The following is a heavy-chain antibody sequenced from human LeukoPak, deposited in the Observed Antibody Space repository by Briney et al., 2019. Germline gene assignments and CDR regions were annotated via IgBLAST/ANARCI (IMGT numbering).Heavy chain of an antibody. CDR2: INHRGVA. D-gene: IGHD3-9*01. Sequence: PSETLSLTCAVYGGSFSGYYWTWIRQSPGKGLQWIGEINHRGVANYNPSLESRVTISVDTSKNQFSLRLSSVSAADTAVYYCVRGNVDSHILTGSFYYFDYWGQGTLVAVSS. CDR3: VRGNVDSHILTGSFYYFDY. V-gene: IGHV4-34*01. CDR1: GGSFSGYY. J-gene: IGHJ4*02.